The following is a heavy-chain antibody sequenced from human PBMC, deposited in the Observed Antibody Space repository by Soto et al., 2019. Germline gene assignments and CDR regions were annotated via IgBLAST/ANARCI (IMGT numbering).Heavy chain of an antibody. CDR1: GGSISGHY. CDR3: ARDPVALPCWYFDL. Sequence: QVQLQESGPGLVKPSETLSLTCTVSGGSISGHYWNWLRQSTGQGLEWIGYISDSGSVNYNPSLNSRVTISLDTSRTQFSLSLTSVTAADTAVYYCARDPVALPCWYFDLWGRGSLVTVSS. V-gene: IGHV4-59*11. CDR2: ISDSGSV. D-gene: IGHD6-19*01. J-gene: IGHJ2*01.